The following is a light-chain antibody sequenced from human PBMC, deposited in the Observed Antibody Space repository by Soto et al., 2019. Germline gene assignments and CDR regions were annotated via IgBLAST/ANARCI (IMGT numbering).Light chain of an antibody. V-gene: IGKV1-17*01. CDR3: LQHNSCPWA. CDR1: QGIRND. Sequence: DIQMTQSPSSLSASVGDRVTITCRASQGIRNDLGWYQQRQGKAPKRLIYAASSLQIGVPSRFSGSGSGTEFMLPCSSRQTEDFAAYYCLQHNSCPWAFGQGTKVDI. J-gene: IGKJ1*01. CDR2: AAS.